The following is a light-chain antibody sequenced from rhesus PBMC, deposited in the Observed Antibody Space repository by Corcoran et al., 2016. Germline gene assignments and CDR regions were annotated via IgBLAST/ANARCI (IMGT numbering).Light chain of an antibody. CDR2: TAS. Sequence: DIQMTQSPTSLSASVGDRVTVTCRASQGINNELSWYQQKPGKAPTLLIHTASTLQTGVSSRFSGSGSGKDYTLPISSLQPEDVATYYCLQDYNTPFAFGPGTKLHIK. CDR1: QGINNE. CDR3: LQDYNTPFA. V-gene: IGKV1-94*01. J-gene: IGKJ3*01.